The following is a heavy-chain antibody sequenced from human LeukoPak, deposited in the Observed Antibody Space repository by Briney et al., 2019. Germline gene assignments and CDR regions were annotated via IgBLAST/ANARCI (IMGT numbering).Heavy chain of an antibody. Sequence: GGPLRLSCAASGFTFISYGMQWVRQAPGKGLVWVSRINTDGSSTSYADSVKGRFTVSRDNAKNTVYLQVNSLRAEDTAVYFCTRELPREVTLDYWGQGTLVTVSS. CDR2: INTDGSST. J-gene: IGHJ4*01. V-gene: IGHV3-74*01. CDR1: GFTFISYG. CDR3: TRELPREVTLDY. D-gene: IGHD2-21*02.